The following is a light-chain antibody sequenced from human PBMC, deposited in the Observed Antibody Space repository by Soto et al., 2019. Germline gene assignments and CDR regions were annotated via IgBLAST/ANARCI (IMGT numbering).Light chain of an antibody. CDR3: HQYDNWPPWT. CDR2: GAS. Sequence: EILLTQSPGTLSLSPGERATLSCRASQSVSSRYLAWYQQKPGQAPRLLIYGASSRATGIPDRFSGSGSGTDFTLTISRLEPEDFAVYYCHQYDNWPPWTFGQGTKVDIK. J-gene: IGKJ1*01. CDR1: QSVSSRY. V-gene: IGKV3-20*01.